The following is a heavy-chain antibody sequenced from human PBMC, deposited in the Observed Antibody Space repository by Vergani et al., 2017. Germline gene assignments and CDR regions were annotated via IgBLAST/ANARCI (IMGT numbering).Heavy chain of an antibody. CDR1: GGSISSYY. CDR3: ARQDYDLKFSYYYYYMDV. J-gene: IGHJ6*03. CDR2: IYYSGST. Sequence: QVQLQESGPGLVKPSETLSLTCTVSGGSISSYYWSWFRQPPGKGLEWIGYIYYSGSTNYNPSLKSRVTISVDTSKNQFSLKLSSVTAADTAVYYCARQDYDLKFSYYYYYMDVWGKGTTVTVSS. V-gene: IGHV4-59*01. D-gene: IGHD3-3*01.